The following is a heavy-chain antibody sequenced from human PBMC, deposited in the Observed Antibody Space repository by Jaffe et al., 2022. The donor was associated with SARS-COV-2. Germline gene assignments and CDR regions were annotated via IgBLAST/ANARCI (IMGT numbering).Heavy chain of an antibody. Sequence: EVQLVESGGGLVQPGGSLRLSCTVSGFTFSSYSMNWVRQAPGKGLEWVSYISSSGTTIYYADSVKGRFTISRDNAKNSLYLQMNSLRDEDTALFYCARDGYAVAGIFDYWGQGTLVTVSS. CDR1: GFTFSSYS. CDR2: ISSSGTTI. J-gene: IGHJ4*02. D-gene: IGHD6-19*01. CDR3: ARDGYAVAGIFDY. V-gene: IGHV3-48*02.